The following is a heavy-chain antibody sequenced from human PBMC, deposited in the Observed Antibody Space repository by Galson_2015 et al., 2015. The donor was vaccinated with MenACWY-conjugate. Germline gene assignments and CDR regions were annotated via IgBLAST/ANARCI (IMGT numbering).Heavy chain of an antibody. V-gene: IGHV3-11*05. CDR3: ARVGNSEYDS. CDR2: ISSRSSYA. D-gene: IGHD4-23*01. Sequence: SLRLSCAASGFTFSDYYMSWVRQAPGKGLEWVSYISSRSSYANSADSVKGRFTISRDNANNSLHLQMNSLRGEDTAVYYCARVGNSEYDSWGQGTLVTVSS. CDR1: GFTFSDYY. J-gene: IGHJ5*01.